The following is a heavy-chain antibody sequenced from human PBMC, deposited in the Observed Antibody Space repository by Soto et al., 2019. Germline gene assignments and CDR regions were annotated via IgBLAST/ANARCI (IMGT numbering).Heavy chain of an antibody. D-gene: IGHD6-19*01. J-gene: IGHJ4*02. V-gene: IGHV4-59*01. CDR3: ARGDSSGWYTVDY. CDR1: GGSISSYY. CDR2: IYYSGST. Sequence: QVQLQESGPGLVKPSETLSLTCTVSGGSISSYYWSWIRQPPGKGLEWIGYIYYSGSTNYNPSLKRRVTISVDTSKNQFSLKLSSVTAADTAVYYCARGDSSGWYTVDYWGQGTLVTVSS.